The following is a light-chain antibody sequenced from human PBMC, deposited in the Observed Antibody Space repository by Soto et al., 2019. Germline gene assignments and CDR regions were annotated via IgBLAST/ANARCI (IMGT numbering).Light chain of an antibody. CDR3: QQSYSSTWT. CDR1: RSISNF. Sequence: DIQMTQSPSSLSASVGDRVTITCRPSRSISNFLNWYQQKPGTAPKLLMNATSILQSGVPSKFSGSGSGTEFTLTISSLQPEDFATYYCQQSYSSTWTFGQGTKVDIK. CDR2: ATS. V-gene: IGKV1-39*01. J-gene: IGKJ1*01.